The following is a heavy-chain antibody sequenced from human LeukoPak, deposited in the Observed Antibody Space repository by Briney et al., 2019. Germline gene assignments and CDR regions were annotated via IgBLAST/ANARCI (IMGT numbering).Heavy chain of an antibody. CDR1: GGSFSGYY. D-gene: IGHD6-6*01. V-gene: IGHV4-34*01. CDR3: ARMPADRGSSSEGSRSVDY. CDR2: INHSGST. J-gene: IGHJ4*02. Sequence: SETLSLTCAVYGGSFSGYYWSWIRQPPGKGLEWIGEINHSGSTNYNPSLKSRVTISVDTSKNQFSLKLSSVTAADTAVYYCARMPADRGSSSEGSRSVDYWGQGTLVTVSS.